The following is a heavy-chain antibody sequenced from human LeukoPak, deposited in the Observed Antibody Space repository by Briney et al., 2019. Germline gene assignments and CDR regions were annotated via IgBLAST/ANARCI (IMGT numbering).Heavy chain of an antibody. D-gene: IGHD2-15*01. CDR3: ARGQLGYCSGGSCQHFDY. CDR1: GYTFTSYD. CDR2: TNPNSGNT. V-gene: IGHV1-8*01. Sequence: ASVKVSCKASGYTFTSYDINWVRQATGQGLEWMGWTNPNSGNTGYAQKFQGRVTMTRNTSISTAYMELISLRSEDTAVYYCARGQLGYCSGGSCQHFDYWGQGTLVTVSS. J-gene: IGHJ4*02.